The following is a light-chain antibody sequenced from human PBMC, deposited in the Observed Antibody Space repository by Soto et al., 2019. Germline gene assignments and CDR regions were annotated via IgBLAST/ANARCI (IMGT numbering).Light chain of an antibody. CDR1: QDISDF. J-gene: IGKJ1*01. Sequence: EIRMTQSASAMSASVGDRVTMXCRASQDISDFFAWFQQKPGEVPKRLIYAASSLEGGGPSRFSGSGSGTEFTRTISSLQPEDFATYYCLQNNRYPWTFGQGTKVDIK. V-gene: IGKV1-17*03. CDR3: LQNNRYPWT. CDR2: AAS.